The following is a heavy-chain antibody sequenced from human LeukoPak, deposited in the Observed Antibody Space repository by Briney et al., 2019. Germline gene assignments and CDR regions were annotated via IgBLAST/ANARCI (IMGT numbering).Heavy chain of an antibody. CDR3: ATDTINSSGYYEGFDY. CDR1: GYTLTELS. D-gene: IGHD3-22*01. J-gene: IGHJ4*02. Sequence: VASVKVSCKVSGYTLTELSMHWVRQAPGKGLEWMGGFDPEDGETIYAQKFQGRVTMTEDTSTDTAYMELSSLRSEDTAVYYCATDTINSSGYYEGFDYWGQGTLVTVSS. CDR2: FDPEDGET. V-gene: IGHV1-24*01.